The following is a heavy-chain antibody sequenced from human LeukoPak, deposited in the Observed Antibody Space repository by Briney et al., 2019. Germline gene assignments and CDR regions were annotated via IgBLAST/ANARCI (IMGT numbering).Heavy chain of an antibody. Sequence: ASVKVSCKASGGTFSSYAISWVRQAPGQGLEWMGGIIPIFGTANYAQKFQGRVTITADESTSTAYTELSSLRSEDTAVYYCAREMGAEVVVVPAAIPRGYYYMDVWGKGTTVTVSS. J-gene: IGHJ6*03. CDR2: IIPIFGTA. V-gene: IGHV1-69*13. D-gene: IGHD2-2*02. CDR1: GGTFSSYA. CDR3: AREMGAEVVVVPAAIPRGYYYMDV.